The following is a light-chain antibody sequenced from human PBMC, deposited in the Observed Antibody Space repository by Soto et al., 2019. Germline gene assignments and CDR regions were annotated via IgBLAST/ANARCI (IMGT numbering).Light chain of an antibody. V-gene: IGKV3-15*01. Sequence: EIVMTQSPGTLSVSPGERATLSCRASQSVSSNLAWYQQKPGLAPRLLIYGASTRATGIPARFSGSRSGTEFTLTISSLQSEGFAVYYCQQYNNWPRTFGQGTKVEIK. J-gene: IGKJ1*01. CDR2: GAS. CDR3: QQYNNWPRT. CDR1: QSVSSN.